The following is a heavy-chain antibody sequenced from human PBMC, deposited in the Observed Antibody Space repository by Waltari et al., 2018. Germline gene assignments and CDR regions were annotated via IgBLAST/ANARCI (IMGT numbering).Heavy chain of an antibody. J-gene: IGHJ3*02. CDR1: GFTFDDYA. CDR2: ISWNSGSI. V-gene: IGHV3-9*01. CDR3: AKDMRTHQGDAFDI. D-gene: IGHD2-2*01. Sequence: EVQLVESGGGLVQPGRSLRLSCAASGFTFDDYAMHWVRQAPGKGLGWVSGISWNSGSIGYADSVKGRFTIARDNAKNSLYLQMNSLRAEDTALYYCAKDMRTHQGDAFDIWGQGTMVTVSS.